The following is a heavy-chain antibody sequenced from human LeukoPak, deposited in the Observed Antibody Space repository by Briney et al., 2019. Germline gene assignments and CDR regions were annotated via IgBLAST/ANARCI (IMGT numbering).Heavy chain of an antibody. CDR1: GGSISSSSYY. CDR2: IYYSGST. Sequence: PSGTLSLTCTVSGGSISSSSYYWGWIRQPPGKGLEWIGSIYYSGSTYYNPSLKSRVTISVDTSKNQFSLKLSSVTAADTALYYCARQGSCSNTNCNRWFDPWGQGTLVTVSS. D-gene: IGHD2-2*01. J-gene: IGHJ5*02. CDR3: ARQGSCSNTNCNRWFDP. V-gene: IGHV4-39*01.